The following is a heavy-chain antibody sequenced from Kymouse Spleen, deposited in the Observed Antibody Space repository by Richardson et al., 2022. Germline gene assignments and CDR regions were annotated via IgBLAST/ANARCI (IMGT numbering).Heavy chain of an antibody. D-gene: IGHD1-26*01. V-gene: IGHV4-34*01. Sequence: QVQLQQWGAGLLKPSETLSLTCAVYGGSFSGYYWSWIRQPPGKGLEWIGEINHSGSTNYNPSLKSRVTISVDTSKNQFSLKLSSVTAADTAVYYCARGLGVGASYFDYWGQGTLVTVSS. CDR3: ARGLGVGASYFDY. J-gene: IGHJ4*02. CDR1: GGSFSGYY. CDR2: INHSGST.